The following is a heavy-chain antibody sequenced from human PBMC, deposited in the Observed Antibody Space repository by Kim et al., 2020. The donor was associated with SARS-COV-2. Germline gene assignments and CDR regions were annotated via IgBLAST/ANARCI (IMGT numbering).Heavy chain of an antibody. CDR2: ISSSSSTI. D-gene: IGHD3-16*02. J-gene: IGHJ4*02. CDR1: GFTFSSYS. CDR3: ARDLNPYYDYVWGSYRSVWSDYFDY. V-gene: IGHV3-48*02. Sequence: GGSLRLSCAASGFTFSSYSMNWVRQAPGKGLEWVSYISSSSSTIYYADSVKGRFTISRDNAKNSLYLQMNSLRDEDTAVYYCARDLNPYYDYVWGSYRSVWSDYFDYWGQGTLVTVSS.